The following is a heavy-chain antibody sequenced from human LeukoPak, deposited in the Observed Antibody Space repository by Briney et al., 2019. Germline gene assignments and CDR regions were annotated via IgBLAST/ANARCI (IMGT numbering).Heavy chain of an antibody. V-gene: IGHV3-48*04. D-gene: IGHD3-9*01. CDR3: AREGNDILTGSEPFDY. Sequence: PGGSLRLSCAASGFTFSSYSMNWVRQAPGKGLEWVSYISSSSSTIYYADSAKGRFTISRDNAKNSLYLQMNSLRAEDTAVYYCAREGNDILTGSEPFDYWGQGTLVTVSS. CDR2: ISSSSSTI. J-gene: IGHJ4*02. CDR1: GFTFSSYS.